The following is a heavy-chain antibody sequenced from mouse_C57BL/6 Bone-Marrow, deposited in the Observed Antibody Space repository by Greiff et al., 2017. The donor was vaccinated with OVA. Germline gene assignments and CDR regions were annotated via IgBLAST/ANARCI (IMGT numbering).Heavy chain of an antibody. Sequence: EVHLVESGGGLVKPGGSLKLSCAASGFTFSDYGMHWVRQAPEKGLEWVAYISSGSSTIYYADTVKGRFTISRDNAKNTLFLQMTSLRSEDTAMYYCARHDYGSSLPFAYWGQGTLVTVSA. CDR3: ARHDYGSSLPFAY. D-gene: IGHD1-1*01. V-gene: IGHV5-17*01. CDR1: GFTFSDYG. CDR2: ISSGSSTI. J-gene: IGHJ3*01.